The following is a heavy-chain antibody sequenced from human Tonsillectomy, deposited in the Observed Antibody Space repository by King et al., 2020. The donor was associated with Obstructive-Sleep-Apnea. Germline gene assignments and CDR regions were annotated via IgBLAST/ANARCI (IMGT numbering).Heavy chain of an antibody. CDR3: ARGWEAVTGDLSLVAFDI. V-gene: IGHV3-11*06. Sequence: VQLVESGGGLVKPGGSLRLSCAASGFTFSDYYMSWIRQAPGKGLKWVSYISSSSSYTNYADSVKGRFTISRDNAKNSLYLQMNSLRAEDTAVYYCARGWEAVTGDLSLVAFDIWGQGTMVTVSS. CDR1: GFTFSDYY. J-gene: IGHJ3*02. D-gene: IGHD7-27*01. CDR2: ISSSSSYT.